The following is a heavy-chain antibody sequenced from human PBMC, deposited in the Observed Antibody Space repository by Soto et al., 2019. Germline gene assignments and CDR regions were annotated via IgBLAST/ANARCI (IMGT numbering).Heavy chain of an antibody. CDR3: ASGLYSSGPFDY. D-gene: IGHD6-19*01. Sequence: PGGSLRLSCAASGFTFSSYWMHWVRQAPGKGLVWVSRINSDGSSTTFSDSATGRFTISRYNANNTLYLHMKSLIPELAALYSCASGLYSSGPFDYWGQGTLVTVSS. V-gene: IGHV3-74*03. J-gene: IGHJ4*02. CDR2: INSDGSST. CDR1: GFTFSSYW.